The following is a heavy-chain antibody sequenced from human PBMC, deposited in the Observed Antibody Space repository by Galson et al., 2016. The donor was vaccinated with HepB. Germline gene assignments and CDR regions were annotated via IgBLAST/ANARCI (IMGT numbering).Heavy chain of an antibody. CDR2: IKQDGSEK. D-gene: IGHD5-12*01. Sequence: SLRLSCAASGFIFSTYSLNWVRQAPGKGLEWVANIKQDGSEKYYVDSVKGRFTISRDNAQNSLYLQMNNLRAEDAAVYYCARELATDAFDIWGQGTMVTVSS. CDR1: GFIFSTYS. J-gene: IGHJ3*02. CDR3: ARELATDAFDI. V-gene: IGHV3-7*03.